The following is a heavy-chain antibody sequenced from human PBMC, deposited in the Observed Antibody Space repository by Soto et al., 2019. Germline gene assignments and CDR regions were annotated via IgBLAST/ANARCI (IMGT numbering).Heavy chain of an antibody. CDR2: INPSGGGA. D-gene: IGHD2-21*02. Sequence: ASVKVSCKASGDTFTTYYLHWVRQAPGQGLEWLGMINPSGGGATYAQKFLGRLTMTRDTSTNTVDMELSSLISEDTAVYYCVRGGSVVVVTAPFDYWGQRTLVTVSS. V-gene: IGHV1-46*03. CDR3: VRGGSVVVVTAPFDY. J-gene: IGHJ4*02. CDR1: GDTFTTYY.